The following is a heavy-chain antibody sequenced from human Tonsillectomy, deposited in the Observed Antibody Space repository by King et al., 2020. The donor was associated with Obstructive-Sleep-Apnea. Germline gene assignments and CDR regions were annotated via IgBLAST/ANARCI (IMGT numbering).Heavy chain of an antibody. CDR2: ISGSGIST. CDR3: AKDRQWGIFDY. CDR1: GFTFSSYA. J-gene: IGHJ4*02. V-gene: IGHV3-23*04. Sequence: DVQLVESGGGLVKPGGSLRLSCAASGFTFSSYAMSWVRQAPGKGLEWVSAISGSGISTYYAASVKGRFTISRDNSKNTLYLQMNSLRVEDTAVYYCAKDRQWGIFDYWGQGTLVTVSS. D-gene: IGHD6-19*01.